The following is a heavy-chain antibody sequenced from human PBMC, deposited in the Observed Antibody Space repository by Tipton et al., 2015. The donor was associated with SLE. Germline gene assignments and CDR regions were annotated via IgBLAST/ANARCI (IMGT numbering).Heavy chain of an antibody. D-gene: IGHD6-13*01. Sequence: TLSLTCAVYGGSFSGYYWSWIRQPPGKGLEWIGEINHSGSTNYNPSLKSRATISVDTSKNQFSLKLSSVTAADTAVYYCARGWGSWPFYFDYWGQGTLVTVSS. CDR3: ARGWGSWPFYFDY. V-gene: IGHV4-34*01. J-gene: IGHJ4*02. CDR1: GGSFSGYY. CDR2: INHSGST.